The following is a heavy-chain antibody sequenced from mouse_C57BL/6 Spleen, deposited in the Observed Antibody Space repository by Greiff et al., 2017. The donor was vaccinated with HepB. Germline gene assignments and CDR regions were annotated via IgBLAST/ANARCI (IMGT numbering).Heavy chain of an antibody. CDR2: ISDGGSYT. D-gene: IGHD2-3*01. CDR1: GFTFSSYA. J-gene: IGHJ3*01. V-gene: IGHV5-4*01. Sequence: EVKLMESGGGLVKPGGSLKLSCAASGFTFSSYAMSWVRQTPEKRLEWVANISDGGSYTYYPDNVKGRFTISRDNAKNNLYLQMSHLKSEDTAMYYCARDYDLFAYWGQGTLVTVSA. CDR3: ARDYDLFAY.